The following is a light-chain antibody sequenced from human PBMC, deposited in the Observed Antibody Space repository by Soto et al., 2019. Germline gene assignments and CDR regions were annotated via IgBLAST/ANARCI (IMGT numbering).Light chain of an antibody. Sequence: EIVLAQSPATLSLSPGERATLSCRASQDISNFLAWYPQRPGQAPRLLICDASNRATGIPARFSGSGSGTDSTLTIVGLEPEDFAIYFCQQRASWPPFTFGQGTKLEV. CDR2: DAS. J-gene: IGKJ2*01. V-gene: IGKV3-11*01. CDR1: QDISNF. CDR3: QQRASWPPFT.